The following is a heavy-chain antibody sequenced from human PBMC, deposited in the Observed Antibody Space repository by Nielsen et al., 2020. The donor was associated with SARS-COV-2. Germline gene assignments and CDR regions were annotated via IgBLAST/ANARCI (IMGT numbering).Heavy chain of an antibody. D-gene: IGHD4-11*01. Sequence: GESLKISCAASGFTFSNAWMSWVRQAPGKGLEWVGRIKSKTDGGTTDYAAPVKGRFTISRDDSKNTLYLQMNSLKTEDTAVYYCTTVFDYSNYYFDYGGQGTLVTVSS. CDR3: TTVFDYSNYYFDY. CDR1: GFTFSNAW. J-gene: IGHJ4*02. CDR2: IKSKTDGGTT. V-gene: IGHV3-15*01.